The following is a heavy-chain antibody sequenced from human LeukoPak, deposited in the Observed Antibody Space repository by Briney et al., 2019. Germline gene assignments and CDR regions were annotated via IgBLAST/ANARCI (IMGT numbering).Heavy chain of an antibody. J-gene: IGHJ6*03. D-gene: IGHD2-15*01. V-gene: IGHV1-18*01. CDR3: AIDPGERLGYCSGGSCFYYYMDV. Sequence: ASVKVSCKASGYTFSNNGISWVRQAPGQGLEWMGWISAYNGNTNYAQKLQGRVTMTTDTSTSTAYMELSSLRSEDTAVYYCAIDPGERLGYCSGGSCFYYYMDVWGKGTTVTVSS. CDR2: ISAYNGNT. CDR1: GYTFSNNG.